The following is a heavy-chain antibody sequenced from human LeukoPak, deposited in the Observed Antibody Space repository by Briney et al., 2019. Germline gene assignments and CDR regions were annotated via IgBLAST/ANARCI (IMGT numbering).Heavy chain of an antibody. CDR2: IKQDGSEK. D-gene: IGHD2-2*01. V-gene: IGHV3-7*01. CDR1: GFTFSSYW. Sequence: GGSLRLSCAASGFTFSSYWMSWVRQAPGKGLEWVANIKQDGSEKYYVDSVKGRFTISRDNAKNPLYLQMNSLRAEDTAVYYCARDHELRYCSSTSCYYYYYGMDVWGQGTTVTVSS. J-gene: IGHJ6*02. CDR3: ARDHELRYCSSTSCYYYYYGMDV.